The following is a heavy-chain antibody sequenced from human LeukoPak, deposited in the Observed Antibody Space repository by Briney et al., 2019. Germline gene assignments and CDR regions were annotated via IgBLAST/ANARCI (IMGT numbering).Heavy chain of an antibody. V-gene: IGHV3-53*01. D-gene: IGHD1-26*01. CDR1: GFTVGSNY. Sequence: PGGSLRLSCAASGFTVGSNYMSWVRQAPGKGLEWVSVIYSGGSTYYADSVKGRFTISRDNSKNTLYLQMNSLRAEDTAVYYCASQVGAYYYFDYWGQGTLVTVSS. J-gene: IGHJ4*02. CDR3: ASQVGAYYYFDY. CDR2: IYSGGST.